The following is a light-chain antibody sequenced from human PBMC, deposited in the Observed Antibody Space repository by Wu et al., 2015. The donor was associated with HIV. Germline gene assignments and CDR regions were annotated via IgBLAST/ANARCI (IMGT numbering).Light chain of an antibody. J-gene: IGKJ2*03. CDR3: QQYSSYQNS. V-gene: IGKV1-5*03. CDR2: KAS. CDR1: QGISSW. Sequence: IQMTQSPSSLSASVGDRVTITCRASQGISSWLAWYQQKPGQPPKLLIYKASTLESGVPSRFSGRGSGTEFTLSISSLQPDDFATYYCQQYSSYQNSFGQGTKLEI.